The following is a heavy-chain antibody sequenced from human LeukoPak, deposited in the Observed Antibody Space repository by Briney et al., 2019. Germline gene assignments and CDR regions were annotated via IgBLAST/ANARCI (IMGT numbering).Heavy chain of an antibody. D-gene: IGHD6-19*01. CDR1: GFSFSTYS. V-gene: IGHV3-21*06. J-gene: IGHJ4*02. CDR3: ARWYSSGRYSDY. Sequence: PGGSLRLSCAASGFSFSTYSMIWVRQAPGKGLEWVSSVSGTSEYIYYADSVRGRFTISRDNAKNTVYLQMNSLRAEDTAVYYCARWYSSGRYSDYWGQGTLVTVSS. CDR2: VSGTSEYI.